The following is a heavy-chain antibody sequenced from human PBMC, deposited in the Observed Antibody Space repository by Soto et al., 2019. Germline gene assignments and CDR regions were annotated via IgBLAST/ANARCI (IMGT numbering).Heavy chain of an antibody. CDR2: IRSKANSYAT. CDR3: TRPAGYSGYDYSAFDI. CDR1: GFTFSGSA. Sequence: GGSLRLSCAASGFTFSGSAMHWVRQASGKGLEWVGRIRSKANSYATAYAASVKGRFTISRDDSKNTAYLQMNSLKTEDTAVYYCTRPAGYSGYDYSAFDIWGKGTMVTVSS. D-gene: IGHD5-12*01. J-gene: IGHJ3*02. V-gene: IGHV3-73*01.